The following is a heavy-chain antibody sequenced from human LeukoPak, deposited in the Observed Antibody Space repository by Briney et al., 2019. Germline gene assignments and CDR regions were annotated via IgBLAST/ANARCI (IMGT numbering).Heavy chain of an antibody. CDR3: ARSGAAAAPDY. CDR2: IYYSGST. J-gene: IGHJ4*02. Sequence: SETLSLTCTVSGGSISSYYWSWIRQPPGKGLEWIGYIYYSGSTNYNPSLKSRVTISVDTSKNQFSLKLSSVTAADTAMYYCARSGAAAAPDYWGQGTLVAVSS. CDR1: GGSISSYY. V-gene: IGHV4-59*01. D-gene: IGHD6-13*01.